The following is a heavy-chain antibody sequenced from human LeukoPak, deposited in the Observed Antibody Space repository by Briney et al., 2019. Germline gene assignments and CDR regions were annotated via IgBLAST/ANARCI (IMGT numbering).Heavy chain of an antibody. J-gene: IGHJ3*02. CDR1: GFTFSSYS. Sequence: PAGSLTLSCAASGFTFSSYSMNWVRQAPGKGLEWVSSISSSSSYIYYADSVKGRFTISRDNAKNSLYLQMNSLRAEDTAVYYCARDRKYSDAFDIWGEGTLVTVSS. CDR3: ARDRKYSDAFDI. CDR2: ISSSSSYI. D-gene: IGHD2-21*01. V-gene: IGHV3-21*01.